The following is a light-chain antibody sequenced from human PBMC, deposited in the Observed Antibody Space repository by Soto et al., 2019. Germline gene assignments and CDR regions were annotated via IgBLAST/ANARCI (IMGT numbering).Light chain of an antibody. V-gene: IGKV2D-29*02. CDR1: QSLLHITGETF. CDR3: MQSTQLPPT. J-gene: IGKJ5*01. Sequence: DVVMTQTPLSLSVAPGQPASISCKSSQSLLHITGETFLFWYLQKPGQSPQLLIYEVSTRVSGVPERFSGSGSGTDFTLEISRVETDDVGTYYCMQSTQLPPTFGQGTRLGIE. CDR2: EVS.